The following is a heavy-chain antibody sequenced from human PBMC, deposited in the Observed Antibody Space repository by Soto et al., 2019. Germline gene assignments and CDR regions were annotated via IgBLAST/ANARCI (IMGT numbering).Heavy chain of an antibody. D-gene: IGHD3-22*01. J-gene: IGHJ6*02. CDR2: INPSGGST. CDR1: GYTFTSYY. V-gene: IGHV1-46*01. CDR3: ARDRGYYDSSGYYFVKPSYYYGMDV. Sequence: ASVKVSCKASGYTFTSYYMHWVRQAPGQGLEWMGIINPSGGSTSYAQKFQGRVTMTRDMSTSTVYMELSSLRSEDTAVYYCARDRGYYDSSGYYFVKPSYYYGMDVWGQGTTVTVSS.